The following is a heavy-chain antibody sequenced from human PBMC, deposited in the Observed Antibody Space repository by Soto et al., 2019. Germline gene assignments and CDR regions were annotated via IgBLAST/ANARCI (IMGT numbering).Heavy chain of an antibody. J-gene: IGHJ4*02. CDR1: GYTFTNYG. Sequence: QVQLVQSGGEAKKPGASVKVSCKASGYTFTNYGISWVRQAPGQGLEWLGWISTYNSNTNSAPRLQGRLTMTTDTSTSTAYMELRSLTSDDTAVYYCARDERDSCSGGDCFDFDYWGQGTLVTVSS. D-gene: IGHD2-21*02. CDR3: ARDERDSCSGGDCFDFDY. CDR2: ISTYNSNT. V-gene: IGHV1-18*04.